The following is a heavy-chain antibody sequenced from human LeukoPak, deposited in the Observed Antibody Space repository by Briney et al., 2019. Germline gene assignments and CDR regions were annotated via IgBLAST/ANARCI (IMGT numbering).Heavy chain of an antibody. V-gene: IGHV4-4*07. CDR2: IYTSGST. CDR3: ARGQEQQLVPVPFYYMDV. D-gene: IGHD6-13*01. J-gene: IGHJ6*03. CDR1: GGSISSYC. Sequence: SETLSLTCTVSGGSISSYCWSWIRQPAGKGLEWIRRIYTSGSTNYNPSLKSRVTMSVDTSKNQCSLKLSSVTGADTAVYYCARGQEQQLVPVPFYYMDVWGKGTTVTVSS.